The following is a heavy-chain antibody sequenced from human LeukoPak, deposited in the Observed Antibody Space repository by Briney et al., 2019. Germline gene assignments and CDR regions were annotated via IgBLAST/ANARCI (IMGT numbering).Heavy chain of an antibody. CDR1: GGTFSSYA. V-gene: IGHV1-69*05. CDR2: IIPIFGTA. J-gene: IGHJ4*02. Sequence: SVKVSCKASGGTFSSYAISWVRQAPGQGLEWMGRIIPIFGTANYAQKFQGRVTITTDESTSTAYMELSSLRSEDTAVYYCARDYYDSSGHFDYWGQGTLVTVSS. D-gene: IGHD3-22*01. CDR3: ARDYYDSSGHFDY.